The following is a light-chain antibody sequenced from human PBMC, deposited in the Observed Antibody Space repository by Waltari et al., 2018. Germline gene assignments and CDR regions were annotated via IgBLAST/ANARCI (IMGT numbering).Light chain of an antibody. CDR2: GNK. CDR1: GATMGAHAH. V-gene: IGLV1-40*01. J-gene: IGLJ2*01. CDR3: QSYDTILSVSV. Sequence: QSVLTRPRSVSGAPGPRVTISCTASGATMGAHAHVQWYQKLPGTAPKLLIQGNKNRPSGVPDRFSGSKSGASASLAIAGLRAEDEGEYYCQSYDTILSVSVFGGGTKVTVL.